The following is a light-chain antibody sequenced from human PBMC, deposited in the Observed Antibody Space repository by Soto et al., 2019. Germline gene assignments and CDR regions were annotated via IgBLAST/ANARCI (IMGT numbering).Light chain of an antibody. CDR3: QQYGTSEII. CDR2: GAS. V-gene: IGKV3-20*01. J-gene: IGKJ5*01. Sequence: EIVLTQSPGTLSLSPGERATLSCRASQSVSSSQLAWYQQKPGQAPRLLIYGASSRATGVPDRYSASGSGTDFTLTIGRLEPEDFAVFFCQQYGTSEIIFGQGTRLEI. CDR1: QSVSSSQ.